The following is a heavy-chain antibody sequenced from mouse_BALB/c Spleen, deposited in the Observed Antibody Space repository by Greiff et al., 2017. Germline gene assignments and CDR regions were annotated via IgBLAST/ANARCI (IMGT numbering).Heavy chain of an antibody. CDR1: GYTFTDYA. CDR3: ARGYGYLDY. CDR2: ISTDYGDA. Sequence: QVQLQQSGAELVRPGVSVKISCKGSGYTFTDYAMHWVKQSHAKSLEWIGVISTDYGDASYNQKFKGKATMTVDKSSSTAYMELARLTSEDSAIYYCARGYGYLDYWGQGTTLTVSS. J-gene: IGHJ2*01. D-gene: IGHD2-14*01. V-gene: IGHV1S137*01.